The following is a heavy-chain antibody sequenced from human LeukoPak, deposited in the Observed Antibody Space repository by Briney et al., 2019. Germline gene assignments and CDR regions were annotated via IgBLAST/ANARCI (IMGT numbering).Heavy chain of an antibody. V-gene: IGHV4-59*01. D-gene: IGHD3-22*01. CDR3: AREYYYDSSGYYHPHAFDI. J-gene: IGHJ3*02. CDR1: GGSISSYY. Sequence: ETVSLTCTVSGGSISSYYWSWIRQPPGKGLEWIGYIYYNGSTNYNPSLKSRVTISVDTSKKQFSLKLSSVTAADTAVYYCAREYYYDSSGYYHPHAFDIWGQGTIVPVSS. CDR2: IYYNGST.